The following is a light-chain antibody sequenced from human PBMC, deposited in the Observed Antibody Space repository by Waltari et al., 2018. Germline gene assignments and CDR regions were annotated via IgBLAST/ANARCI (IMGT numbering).Light chain of an antibody. Sequence: SYDLTQPPSVSVSPGQTASITCSGDALPKKYVYWYQQKSGQAPVMVIYADTKRRSGIPERFSGSSSGTMATLTITGAQVEDEADYYCQSIDTNNHWVFGGGTKVTVL. V-gene: IGLV3-10*01. J-gene: IGLJ3*02. CDR1: ALPKKY. CDR2: ADT. CDR3: QSIDTNNHWV.